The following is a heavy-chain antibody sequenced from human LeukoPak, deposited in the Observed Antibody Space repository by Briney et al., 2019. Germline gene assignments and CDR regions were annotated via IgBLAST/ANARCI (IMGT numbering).Heavy chain of an antibody. Sequence: PGGSLRLSCAASGFTFSTYEMHWVRQAPGKGLEWVSDISSSGSTIYYADSVKGRFTTSRDNAKNLLYPQMHSLRAEDTAVYYCSLLAVASPQDYWGQGTLVTVSS. V-gene: IGHV3-48*03. CDR3: SLLAVASPQDY. CDR1: GFTFSTYE. D-gene: IGHD6-19*01. CDR2: ISSSGSTI. J-gene: IGHJ4*02.